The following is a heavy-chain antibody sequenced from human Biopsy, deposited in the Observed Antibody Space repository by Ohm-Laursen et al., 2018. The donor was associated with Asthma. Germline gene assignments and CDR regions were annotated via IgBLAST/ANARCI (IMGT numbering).Heavy chain of an antibody. CDR2: ISGNGGRT. D-gene: IGHD2-21*02. CDR1: GFTFSNAW. V-gene: IGHV3-23*01. CDR3: AIGEDDIGDSGWFEH. J-gene: IGHJ5*02. Sequence: SLRLSCTASGFTFSNAWMSWVRQAPGKGLEWVSDISGNGGRTKYADFVTGRFTISRDNSKNTLYLQMNSLRAEDTALYYCAIGEDDIGDSGWFEHWGQGTLVTVSS.